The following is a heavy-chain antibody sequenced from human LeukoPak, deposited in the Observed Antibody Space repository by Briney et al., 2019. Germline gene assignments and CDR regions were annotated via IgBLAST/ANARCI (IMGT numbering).Heavy chain of an antibody. V-gene: IGHV3-30*18. Sequence: PGRSLRLSCAASGFTFSSYGMHWVRQAPGKGLEWVAVISYDGSNKYYADSVKGRFTISRDNSKNTLYLQMNSLRAEDTAVYYCAKDFIGGDWFDPWGQGTLVTVSS. D-gene: IGHD3-16*02. CDR2: ISYDGSNK. CDR3: AKDFIGGDWFDP. J-gene: IGHJ5*02. CDR1: GFTFSSYG.